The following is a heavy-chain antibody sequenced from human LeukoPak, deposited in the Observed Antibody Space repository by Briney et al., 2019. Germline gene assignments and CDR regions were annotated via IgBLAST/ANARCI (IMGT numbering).Heavy chain of an antibody. CDR3: AKATMVRGVILVSWFDP. V-gene: IGHV3-48*04. D-gene: IGHD3-10*01. CDR1: GFTFTIFG. J-gene: IGHJ5*02. CDR2: IDARSGIT. Sequence: PGGSLRLSCAASGFTFTIFGLNWVRQAPGKGPEWVSYIDARSGITYYADSVQGRFTISRDNAKNSLYLQMNSLRAEDTALYYCAKATMVRGVILVSWFDPWGQGTLVTVSS.